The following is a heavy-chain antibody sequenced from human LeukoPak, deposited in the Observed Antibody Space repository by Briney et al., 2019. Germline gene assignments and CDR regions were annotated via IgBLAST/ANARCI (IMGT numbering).Heavy chain of an antibody. J-gene: IGHJ4*02. V-gene: IGHV3-21*01. CDR2: ISFSGTYL. CDR1: GFTLSSYA. CDR3: ASYSYGYPIDY. Sequence: PGGSLRLSCAASGFTLSSYAMSWVRQAPGKGLEWISSISFSGTYLYYADSVKGRITISRDNAKNSLYLQMNSLRPEDTAVYYCASYSYGYPIDYWGQGTLVTVSS. D-gene: IGHD5-18*01.